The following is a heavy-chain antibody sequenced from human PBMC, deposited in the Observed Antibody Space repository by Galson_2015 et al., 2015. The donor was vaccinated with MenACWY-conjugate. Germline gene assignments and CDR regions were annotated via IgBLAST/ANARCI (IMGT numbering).Heavy chain of an antibody. Sequence: SLRLSCAASGFTFSSYAMSWVRQAPGKGLEWVSAISGSGGSTYYADSVKGRFTISRDNSKNTLYPQMNSLRAEDTAVYYCAKGCHGSGSYISDYWGQGTLVTVSS. CDR3: AKGCHGSGSYISDY. J-gene: IGHJ4*02. CDR1: GFTFSSYA. D-gene: IGHD3-10*01. V-gene: IGHV3-23*01. CDR2: ISGSGGST.